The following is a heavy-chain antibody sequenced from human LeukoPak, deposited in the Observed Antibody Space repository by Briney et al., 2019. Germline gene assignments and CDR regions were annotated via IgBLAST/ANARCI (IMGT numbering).Heavy chain of an antibody. D-gene: IGHD1-7*01. CDR3: ARDSEQELRYVIGNFDY. J-gene: IGHJ4*02. Sequence: KPGGSLPLPGAASGFPFGSYSMNWVRQAPGKGLDWFSSISSISGYIYYADSVKGRFTISRDNAKNSLYLQMKSLRAEDTAVYYCARDSEQELRYVIGNFDYWGQGTLVTVSS. CDR2: ISSISGYI. CDR1: GFPFGSYS. V-gene: IGHV3-21*01.